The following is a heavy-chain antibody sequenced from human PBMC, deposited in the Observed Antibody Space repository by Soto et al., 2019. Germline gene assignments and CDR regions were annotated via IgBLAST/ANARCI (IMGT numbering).Heavy chain of an antibody. CDR3: ASQYYYGSGQFELDY. Sequence: QVQLVQSGAEVKKPGSSVKVSCKASGGTFSSYTISWVRQAPGQGLEWMGRIIPILGIANYAQKFQGRVTITADKSTSTAYMELSRLRSEDTAVYYCASQYYYGSGQFELDYWGQGTLVTVSS. CDR1: GGTFSSYT. J-gene: IGHJ4*02. V-gene: IGHV1-69*02. CDR2: IIPILGIA. D-gene: IGHD3-10*01.